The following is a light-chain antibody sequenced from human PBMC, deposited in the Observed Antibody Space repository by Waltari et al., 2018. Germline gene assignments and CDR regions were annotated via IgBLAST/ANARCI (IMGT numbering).Light chain of an antibody. Sequence: EIVLTQSPGPLSLSPGEGATLSCRASQRVSSSYIVWYQQKPGQALRLLIYGASSRAPGIPDRFSGSGSGTDFTLTINRLEPEDFAVYYCQQYAYSPFTFGQGTKLEIK. CDR1: QRVSSSY. J-gene: IGKJ2*01. CDR3: QQYAYSPFT. CDR2: GAS. V-gene: IGKV3-20*01.